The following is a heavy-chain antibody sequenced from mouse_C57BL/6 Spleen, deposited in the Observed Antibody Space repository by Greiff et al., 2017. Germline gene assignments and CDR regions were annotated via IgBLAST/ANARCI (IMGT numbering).Heavy chain of an antibody. CDR1: GFTFSSYA. J-gene: IGHJ2*01. D-gene: IGHD2-4*01. CDR3: TRDGDYDGAYYFDY. CDR2: ISSGGDYI. Sequence: EVQRVESGEGLVKPGGSLKLSCAASGFTFSSYAMSWVRQTPEKRLEWVAYISSGGDYIYYADTVKGRFTISRDNARNTLYLQMSSLKSEDTAMYYCTRDGDYDGAYYFDYWGQGTTLTVSS. V-gene: IGHV5-9-1*02.